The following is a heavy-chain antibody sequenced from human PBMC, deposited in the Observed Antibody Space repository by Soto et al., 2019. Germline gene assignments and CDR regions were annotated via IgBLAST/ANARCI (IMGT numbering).Heavy chain of an antibody. CDR1: GFTFSDSA. V-gene: IGHV3-73*02. Sequence: EVQLVESGGGLVQPGGSLKLSCAASGFTFSDSAMHWVRQASGKGLEWVGRVRSKVNSYATAYAASVKGRFTISRDDSXNTAYLQMNSLKTEDTAVYYCTRRRDWTAVAPLDYWGQGTLVTVSS. J-gene: IGHJ4*02. CDR2: VRSKVNSYAT. D-gene: IGHD5-18*01. CDR3: TRRRDWTAVAPLDY.